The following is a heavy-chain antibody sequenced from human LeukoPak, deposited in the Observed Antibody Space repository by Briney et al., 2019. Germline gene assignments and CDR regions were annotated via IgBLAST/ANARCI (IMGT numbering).Heavy chain of an antibody. V-gene: IGHV4-39*01. J-gene: IGHJ4*02. CDR3: ARHDGRGGNTMGALDS. Sequence: SETLSLTCAVSGGSISSTKTCGDWIRQPPGKGMEWIGTICYTGNTYYKPSLKSRVTISVDSSKNQFSLQLNSVTAADTAVYYCARHDGRGGNTMGALDSWGQGSLVTVSS. CDR1: GGSISSTKTC. CDR2: ICYTGNT. D-gene: IGHD3-3*01.